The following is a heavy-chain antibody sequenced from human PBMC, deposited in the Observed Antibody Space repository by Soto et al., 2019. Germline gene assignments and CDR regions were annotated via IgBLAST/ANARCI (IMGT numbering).Heavy chain of an antibody. V-gene: IGHV3-7*01. CDR2: IKQDGSEK. Sequence: PGGSLRLSCAASGFTFSSYWMSWVRQAPGKGLEWVANIKQDGSEKYYVDSVKGRFTISRDNAKNSLYLQMNSLRAEDTAVHYCARVAGRYYYYYMDVWGKGTTVTVSS. CDR1: GFTFSSYW. J-gene: IGHJ6*03. CDR3: ARVAGRYYYYYMDV.